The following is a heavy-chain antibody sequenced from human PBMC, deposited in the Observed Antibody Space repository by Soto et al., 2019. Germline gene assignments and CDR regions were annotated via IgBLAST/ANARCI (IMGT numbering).Heavy chain of an antibody. CDR1: GFTVSSNY. D-gene: IGHD1-26*01. V-gene: IGHV3-53*01. CDR3: AREREPTNYYGMDV. J-gene: IGHJ6*02. CDR2: IYSGGST. Sequence: EVQLVESGGGLIQPGGSLRLSCAASGFTVSSNYMSWVRQAPGKGLEWVSVIYSGGSTYYADSVKGRFTISRDNSKNTVHLQMNSLRAEDTGVYYCAREREPTNYYGMDVWGQGTTVTVSS.